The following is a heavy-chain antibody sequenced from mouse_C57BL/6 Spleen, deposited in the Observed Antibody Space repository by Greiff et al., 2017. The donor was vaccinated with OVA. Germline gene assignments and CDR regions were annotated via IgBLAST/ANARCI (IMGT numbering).Heavy chain of an antibody. D-gene: IGHD2-1*01. J-gene: IGHJ2*01. CDR1: GFSLTSYA. V-gene: IGHV2-9-1*01. CDR3: ARDGNYFDY. Sequence: VKLMESGPGLVAPSQSLSITCTVSGFSLTSYAISWVRQPPGKGLEWLGVIWPGGGTTYYSALKSRLSISKDNSKSQVFLKMNSLQTDDTARYYCARDGNYFDYWGQGTTLTVSS. CDR2: IWPGGGT.